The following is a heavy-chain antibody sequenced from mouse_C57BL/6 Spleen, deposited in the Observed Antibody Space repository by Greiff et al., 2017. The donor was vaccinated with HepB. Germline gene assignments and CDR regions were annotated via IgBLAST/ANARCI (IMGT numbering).Heavy chain of an antibody. CDR3: ARNWDDFDY. V-gene: IGHV3-6*01. J-gene: IGHJ2*01. Sequence: EVQLQESGPGLVKPSQSLSLTCSVTGYSITSGYYWNWIRQFPGNKLEWMGYINYDGSNNYNPSLKNRISITRDTSKNQFFLKLNSVTTEDTATYYCARNWDDFDYWGQGTTLTVSS. CDR2: INYDGSN. CDR1: GYSITSGYY. D-gene: IGHD4-1*01.